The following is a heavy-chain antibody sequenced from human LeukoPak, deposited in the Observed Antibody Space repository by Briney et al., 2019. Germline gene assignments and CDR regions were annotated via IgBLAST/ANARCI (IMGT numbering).Heavy chain of an antibody. D-gene: IGHD5-18*01. CDR3: ARGGAYTYGYY. V-gene: IGHV1-2*02. CDR2: ISPNSGGT. CDR1: GYTFTDYY. J-gene: IGHJ4*02. Sequence: ASVKISCKASGYTFTDYYIHWVRQAPGQGLEWMGWISPNSGGTNYAQKFQGRVTMTRDTSISTAYMELSSLRSDDTAVYYCARGGAYTYGYYWGQGTLVTVSS.